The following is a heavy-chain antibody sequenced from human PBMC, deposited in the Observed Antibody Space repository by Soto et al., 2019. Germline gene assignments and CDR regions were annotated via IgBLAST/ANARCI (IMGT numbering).Heavy chain of an antibody. J-gene: IGHJ5*02. CDR1: GGTFSSYA. CDR2: IIPIFGIA. CDR3: ARDRPGGFDP. D-gene: IGHD6-6*01. Sequence: GASVKVSCKASGGTFSSYAISWVRQAPGQGLEWMGGIIPIFGIANYAQKFQGRVTITADKSTSTAYMELSSLRSEDTAVYYCARDRPGGFDPWGQGTLVTVSS. V-gene: IGHV1-69*10.